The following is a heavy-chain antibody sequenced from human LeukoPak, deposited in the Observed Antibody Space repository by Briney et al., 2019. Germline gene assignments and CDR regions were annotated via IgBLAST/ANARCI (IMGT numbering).Heavy chain of an antibody. V-gene: IGHV1-69*05. CDR3: ARGEVDTAMAPYYYYMDV. CDR1: GGTFNSYA. J-gene: IGHJ6*03. CDR2: IIPIFGTA. Sequence: ASVKVSSKASGGTFNSYAISWVRQAPGQGLEWMGRIIPIFGTANYAQKFQGRVTITTDESTSTAYMELSSLRSEDTAVYYCARGEVDTAMAPYYYYMDVWGKGTTVTVSS. D-gene: IGHD5-18*01.